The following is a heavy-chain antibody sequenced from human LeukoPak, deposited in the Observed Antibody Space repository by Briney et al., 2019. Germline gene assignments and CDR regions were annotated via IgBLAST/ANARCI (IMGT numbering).Heavy chain of an antibody. V-gene: IGHV4-61*10. Sequence: PSETLSLTCTVSGGSISSGSYYWSWIRQPAGKGLEWIGYIYYSGSTNYNPSLKSRVTISVDTSKNQFSLKLSSVTAADTAVYYCARVEWGYSSGWSFDYWGQGTLVTVSS. CDR1: GGSISSGSYY. CDR2: IYYSGST. J-gene: IGHJ4*02. D-gene: IGHD6-19*01. CDR3: ARVEWGYSSGWSFDY.